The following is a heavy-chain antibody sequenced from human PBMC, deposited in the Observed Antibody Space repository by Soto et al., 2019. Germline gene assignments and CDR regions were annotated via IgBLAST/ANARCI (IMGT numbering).Heavy chain of an antibody. CDR1: GGSISSGDYS. V-gene: IGHV4-30-4*01. Sequence: SETLSLTCTVSGGSISSGDYSWSWIRQPPGKGLEWIGYIYYSGSTYYNPSLKSRVTISVDTSKNQFSLKLSSVTAADTAVYYCARAPFVSSGYDQHGLFDYPARGTLVT. J-gene: IGHJ4*01. CDR2: IYYSGST. CDR3: ARAPFVSSGYDQHGLFDY. D-gene: IGHD3-22*01.